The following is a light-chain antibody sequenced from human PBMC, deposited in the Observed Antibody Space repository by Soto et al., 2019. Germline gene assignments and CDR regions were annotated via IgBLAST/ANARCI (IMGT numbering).Light chain of an antibody. CDR2: DAS. Sequence: DIQMTQSPSTLSASVGDRVTITCRASQSISTWLAWYQQKPGKDPKLLIYDASSLESRVPSRFSGNGSGTEFTLTISGLRPDDFETYYCQQYKTYSYTFGQGTKLEIK. V-gene: IGKV1-5*01. J-gene: IGKJ2*01. CDR3: QQYKTYSYT. CDR1: QSISTW.